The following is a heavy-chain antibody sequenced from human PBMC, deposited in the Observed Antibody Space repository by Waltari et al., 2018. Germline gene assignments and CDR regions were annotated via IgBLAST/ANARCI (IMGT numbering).Heavy chain of an antibody. CDR3: ARVHSLGQYDTSGAESNFDH. V-gene: IGHV3-23*01. CDR1: GLSFRSFG. Sequence: EVQLLESGGGLVQPGGSLSRPCVASGLSFRSFGWSWVRQAPGKGLEWVSAIGAVTSTYYADSVKGRFTISRDNSKNTLFLQMNSLRAEDTAIYYCARVHSLGQYDTSGAESNFDHWGQGALVTVSS. D-gene: IGHD3-22*01. J-gene: IGHJ4*02. CDR2: IGAVTST.